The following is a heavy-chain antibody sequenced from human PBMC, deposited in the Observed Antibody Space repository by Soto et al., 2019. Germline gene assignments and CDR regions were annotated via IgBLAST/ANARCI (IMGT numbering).Heavy chain of an antibody. Sequence: EVQLVESGGGLVQPGRSLRLSCAASGFTFDDYAMHWVRQAPGKGLEWVSGISWNSGSIGYADSVKGRFTISRDNAKNSLYLQMNSPRAEDTALYYCAKDISDKQQLIPYYFDYWGQGTLVTVSS. CDR2: ISWNSGSI. D-gene: IGHD6-13*01. V-gene: IGHV3-9*01. CDR3: AKDISDKQQLIPYYFDY. CDR1: GFTFDDYA. J-gene: IGHJ4*02.